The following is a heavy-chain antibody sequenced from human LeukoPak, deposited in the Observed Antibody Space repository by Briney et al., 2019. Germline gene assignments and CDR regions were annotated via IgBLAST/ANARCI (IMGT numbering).Heavy chain of an antibody. CDR3: ARGIDSGSPPLGTFEI. CDR1: GGTFSSYA. CDR2: ISAYNGNT. V-gene: IGHV1-18*01. Sequence: ASVKVSCKASGGTFSSYAISWVRQAPGQGLEWMGWISAYNGNTNYAQKLQGRVTMTRDTSTSIVYMELRSLRSDDTAVYYCARGIDSGSPPLGTFEIWGQGTMVTVSS. D-gene: IGHD1-26*01. J-gene: IGHJ3*02.